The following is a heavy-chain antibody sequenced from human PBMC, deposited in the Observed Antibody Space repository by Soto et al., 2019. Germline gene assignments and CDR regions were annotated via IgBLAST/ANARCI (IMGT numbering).Heavy chain of an antibody. D-gene: IGHD2-15*01. Sequence: GASVKVSCKASGGTFSSYSISWVRQAPGQGLEWMGGIIPIFGTANYAQKFQGRVTITADESTSTAYMELSSLRSEDTAVYYCAIEYGSSPPHYPIGDWGQGTLVTVSS. J-gene: IGHJ4*02. CDR2: IIPIFGTA. CDR3: AIEYGSSPPHYPIGD. CDR1: GGTFSSYS. V-gene: IGHV1-69*13.